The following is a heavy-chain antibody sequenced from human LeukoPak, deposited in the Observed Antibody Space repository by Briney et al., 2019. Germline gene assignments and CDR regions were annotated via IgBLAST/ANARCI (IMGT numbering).Heavy chain of an antibody. CDR1: GGTFSSYA. Sequence: SVKVSCKASGGTFSSYAISWVRQAPGQGLEWMGGIIPIFGAANYAQKFQGRVTITADKSTSTAYMELSSLRSEDTAVYYCARLWFGGTPFYYDYYYMDVWGKGTTVTVSS. V-gene: IGHV1-69*06. CDR2: IIPIFGAA. CDR3: ARLWFGGTPFYYDYYYMDV. D-gene: IGHD3-10*01. J-gene: IGHJ6*03.